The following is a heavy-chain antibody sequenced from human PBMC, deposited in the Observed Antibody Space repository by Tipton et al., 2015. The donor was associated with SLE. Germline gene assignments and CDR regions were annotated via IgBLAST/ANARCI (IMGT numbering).Heavy chain of an antibody. D-gene: IGHD3-22*01. Sequence: QLVQSGAEVKKPGASVKVSCKASAYTFTGYYFHWVRQAPGQGLEWMGWIDPNNGDTKYAQKFQGRVTMTGDTSISTAYMELRRLKSDDTAVYFCARDYYDPSESTVEDNWGQGPLVTVSS. J-gene: IGHJ4*01. CDR2: IDPNNGDT. CDR3: ARDYYDPSESTVEDN. CDR1: AYTFTGYY. V-gene: IGHV1-2*02.